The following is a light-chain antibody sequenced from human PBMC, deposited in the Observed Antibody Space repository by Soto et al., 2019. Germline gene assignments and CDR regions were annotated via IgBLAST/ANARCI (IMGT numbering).Light chain of an antibody. CDR3: QQYDKPFT. CDR2: DAS. Sequence: DTHTTQSPASLPASLGDRVTITCQANQDVGNFLNWYQQKAGKAPKVVIYDASNLPPRVPSRFSGSGSGTPFAFTISSLQSEDFGTYYFQQYDKPFTFGPGTKVDIK. CDR1: QDVGNF. J-gene: IGKJ3*01. V-gene: IGKV1-33*01.